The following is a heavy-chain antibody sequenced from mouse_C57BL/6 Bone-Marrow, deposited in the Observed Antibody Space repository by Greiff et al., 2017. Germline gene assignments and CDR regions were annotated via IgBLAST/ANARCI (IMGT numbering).Heavy chain of an antibody. V-gene: IGHV14-4*01. CDR2: IDPENGDT. CDR3: TTVHYYGSSHWYFDV. J-gene: IGHJ1*03. D-gene: IGHD1-1*01. Sequence: VQLQQSGAELVRPGASVTLSCTASGFNIKDDYMHWVKQRPEQGLEWIGWIDPENGDTEYASKFQGKATITADTSSNTAYLQLSSLTSEDTAVYYCTTVHYYGSSHWYFDVWGTGTTVTVSS. CDR1: GFNIKDDY.